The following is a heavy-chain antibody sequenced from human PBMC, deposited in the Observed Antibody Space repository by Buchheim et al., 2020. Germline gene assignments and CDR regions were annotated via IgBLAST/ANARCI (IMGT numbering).Heavy chain of an antibody. V-gene: IGHV3-21*01. Sequence: VQLVESGGGVVQPGRSLRLSCAASGFTFSSYGMHWVRQAPGKGLEWVSSISSSSSYIYYADSVKGRFTISRANAKNSLYLQMNSLRAEDTAVYYCARYGSGYCSSTSCYKFDFWGQGTL. CDR3: ARYGSGYCSSTSCYKFDF. J-gene: IGHJ4*02. CDR1: GFTFSSYG. D-gene: IGHD2-2*01. CDR2: ISSSSSYI.